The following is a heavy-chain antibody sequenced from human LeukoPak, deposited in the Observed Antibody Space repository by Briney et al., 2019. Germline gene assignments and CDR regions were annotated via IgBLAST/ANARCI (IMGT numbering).Heavy chain of an antibody. CDR2: IQANGDGT. CDR1: GFTFSDYA. CDR3: AKTNGYPNWFGP. J-gene: IGHJ5*02. Sequence: GGSLRLSCAASGFTFSDYAMAWVRQAPGKGLEWLSTIQANGDGTYYADSVKGRFSISRDNSKNTLSLQMNSLRAEDTAVYYCAKTNGYPNWFGPWGQGTLVTVSS. D-gene: IGHD3-16*02. V-gene: IGHV3-23*01.